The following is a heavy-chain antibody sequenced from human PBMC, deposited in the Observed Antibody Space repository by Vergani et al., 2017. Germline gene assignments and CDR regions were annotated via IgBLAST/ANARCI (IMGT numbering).Heavy chain of an antibody. CDR3: ARKPPPMTTVTTPRLYWYFDL. D-gene: IGHD4-17*01. Sequence: EVQLVESGGGLVKPGGSLRLSCAASGFTFSSYSMNWVRQAPGTGLEWVSSISSSSSYIYYADSVNGRFTISRDNAKNSLYLQMNSLRAEDTAVYYCARKPPPMTTVTTPRLYWYFDLWGRGTLVTVSS. J-gene: IGHJ2*01. V-gene: IGHV3-21*01. CDR2: ISSSSSYI. CDR1: GFTFSSYS.